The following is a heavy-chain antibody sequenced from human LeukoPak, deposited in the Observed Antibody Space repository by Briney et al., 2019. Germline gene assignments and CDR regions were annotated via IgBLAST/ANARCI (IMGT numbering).Heavy chain of an antibody. CDR3: ARDLQWELPFDY. Sequence: ASVKVSCKASGYTFTSYYMHWVRQAPGQGLEWMGIINPSGGSTSYAQKFRGRVTMTRDTSTSTVYMELSSLRSEDTAVYYCARDLQWELPFDYWGQGTLVTVSS. CDR1: GYTFTSYY. V-gene: IGHV1-46*01. D-gene: IGHD1-26*01. CDR2: INPSGGST. J-gene: IGHJ4*02.